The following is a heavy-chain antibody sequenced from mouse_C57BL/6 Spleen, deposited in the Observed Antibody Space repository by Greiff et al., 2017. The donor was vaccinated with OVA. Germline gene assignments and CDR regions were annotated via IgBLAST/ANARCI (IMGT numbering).Heavy chain of an antibody. D-gene: IGHD2-4*01. V-gene: IGHV2-2*01. CDR3: ARIGYDYDPGFAY. CDR1: GFSLTSYG. J-gene: IGHJ3*01. CDR2: IWRGGST. Sequence: VKLMESGPGLVQPSQSLSITCTVSGFSLTSYGVHWVRQSPGKGLEWLGVIWRGGSTDYNAAFISRLSISKDNSKSQVFFKMNSLQADDTAIYYCARIGYDYDPGFAYWGQGTLVTVSA.